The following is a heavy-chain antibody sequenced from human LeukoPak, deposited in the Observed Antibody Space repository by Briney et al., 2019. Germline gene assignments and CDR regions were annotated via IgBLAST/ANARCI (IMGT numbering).Heavy chain of an antibody. J-gene: IGHJ4*02. D-gene: IGHD6-13*01. CDR1: GGSISSYY. V-gene: IGHV4-4*07. CDR2: IYASGNT. CDR3: ARGRGSSWYYFDS. Sequence: SETLSLTCTVSGGSISSYYWSWVRQPAGKGLEWIGRIYASGNTKYNPSLKGRVTMTVDTSKNQFSLNLSSVTAADTAVYYCARGRGSSWYYFDSWGQGTLVTVSS.